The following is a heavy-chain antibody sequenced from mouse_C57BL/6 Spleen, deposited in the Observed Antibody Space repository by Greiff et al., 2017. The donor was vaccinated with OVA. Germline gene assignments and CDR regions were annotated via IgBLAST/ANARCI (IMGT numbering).Heavy chain of an antibody. CDR2: IHPNSGST. CDR3: ARNPDYYGSPYYFDY. J-gene: IGHJ2*01. D-gene: IGHD1-1*01. Sequence: QVQLQQPGAELVKPGASVKLSCKASGYTFNSYWMHWVKQRPGQGLEWIGMIHPNSGSTNYNEKFTSKATLTVDKSSSTTYMQLSSLTSEDSAVYYCARNPDYYGSPYYFDYGGQGTTLTVSS. V-gene: IGHV1-64*01. CDR1: GYTFNSYW.